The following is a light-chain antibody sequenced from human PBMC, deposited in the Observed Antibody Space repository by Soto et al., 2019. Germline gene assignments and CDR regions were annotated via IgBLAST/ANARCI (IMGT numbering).Light chain of an antibody. CDR3: QQYDSSLWT. Sequence: IVLTQSPGTLSLSPGEGATLTCRASQSVRSSTLAWYQQKPGQAPRLLIYGASTRASGIPDRFSGSASGTDFTLTISRLEPEDFAVYYCQQYDSSLWTFGQGTKVEIK. CDR1: QSVRSST. J-gene: IGKJ1*01. V-gene: IGKV3-20*01. CDR2: GAS.